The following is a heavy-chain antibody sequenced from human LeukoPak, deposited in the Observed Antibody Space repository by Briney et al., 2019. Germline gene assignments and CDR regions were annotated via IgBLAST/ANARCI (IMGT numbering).Heavy chain of an antibody. CDR2: IYYSGST. Sequence: SQTLSLTCTVSGGSISSGDYYWSWIRQPPGKGLEWIGYIYYSGSTYYNPSLKSRVTISVDRSKNQFSLKLSSVTAADTAVYYCARGGIGYCSSTSCLRFNWFDPWGQGTLVTVSS. D-gene: IGHD2-2*01. J-gene: IGHJ5*02. CDR3: ARGGIGYCSSTSCLRFNWFDP. V-gene: IGHV4-30-4*08. CDR1: GGSISSGDYY.